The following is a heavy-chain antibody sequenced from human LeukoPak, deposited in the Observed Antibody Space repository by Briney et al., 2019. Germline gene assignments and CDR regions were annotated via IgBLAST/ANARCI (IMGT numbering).Heavy chain of an antibody. CDR2: ISSSSSYI. CDR1: GFTFSSYS. V-gene: IGHV3-21*01. D-gene: IGHD4-11*01. J-gene: IGHJ5*02. Sequence: PGGSLRLSCAASGFTFSSYSMNWVRQAPGKGREWVSSISSSSSYIYYADSVKGRFTISRDNAKNSLYLQMNSLRAEDTAVYYCARVDAIDYSDYEANWFDPWGQGTLVTVSS. CDR3: ARVDAIDYSDYEANWFDP.